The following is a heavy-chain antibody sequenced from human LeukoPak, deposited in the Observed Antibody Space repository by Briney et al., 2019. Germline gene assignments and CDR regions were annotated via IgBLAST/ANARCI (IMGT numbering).Heavy chain of an antibody. Sequence: PGGALRLSCVASGFTFSSYGMSWVRQAPGKGLEWVSSIFPSGGEIHYADSVRGRFTISRDNSKSTLSLQMNSLRAEDTAIYYCATYRQVLLPFESWGQGTLVTVSS. D-gene: IGHD2-8*02. CDR3: ATYRQVLLPFES. CDR1: GFTFSSYG. CDR2: IFPSGGEI. V-gene: IGHV3-23*01. J-gene: IGHJ4*02.